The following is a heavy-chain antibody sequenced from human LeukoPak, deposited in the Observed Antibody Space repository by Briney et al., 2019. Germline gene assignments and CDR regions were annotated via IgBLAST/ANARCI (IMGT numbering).Heavy chain of an antibody. CDR2: ISAYNGNT. D-gene: IGHD1-14*01. V-gene: IGHV1-18*01. CDR3: ARRGSTGYYYYYGMDV. Sequence: ASVKVSCKASGYTFTSYGISWVRQAPGQGLEWTGWISAYNGNTNYAQKLQGRVTMTTDTSTSTAYMELRSLRSDDTAVYYCARRGSTGYYYYYGMDVWGQGTTVTVSS. J-gene: IGHJ6*02. CDR1: GYTFTSYG.